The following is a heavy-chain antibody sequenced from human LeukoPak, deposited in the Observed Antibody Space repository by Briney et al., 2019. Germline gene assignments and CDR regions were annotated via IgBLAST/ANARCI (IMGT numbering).Heavy chain of an antibody. CDR1: GYTFINYG. Sequence: GASVKVSCKASGYTFINYGISRVRQAPGQGLEWMGWISTYNGNTNGAQKLQGRGTMTTDTSTSTAYMELRSLRSDDTAVYYCARSQYSYGPFDYWGQGTLVTVSS. D-gene: IGHD5-18*01. J-gene: IGHJ4*02. CDR2: ISTYNGNT. CDR3: ARSQYSYGPFDY. V-gene: IGHV1-18*01.